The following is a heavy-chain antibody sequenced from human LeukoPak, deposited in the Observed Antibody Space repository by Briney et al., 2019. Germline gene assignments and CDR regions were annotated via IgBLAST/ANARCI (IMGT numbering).Heavy chain of an antibody. Sequence: PSETLSLTCSVSGGSITNYYWTWIRQSPGKGLEWIGEINHSGSTNYNPSLKSRVTISVDTSKNQFSLRLSSVTAADTAVYYCARRRQYDSSLFWNFDLWGRGTLVTVSS. D-gene: IGHD6-6*01. J-gene: IGHJ2*01. CDR3: ARRRQYDSSLFWNFDL. CDR1: GGSITNYY. V-gene: IGHV4-34*01. CDR2: INHSGST.